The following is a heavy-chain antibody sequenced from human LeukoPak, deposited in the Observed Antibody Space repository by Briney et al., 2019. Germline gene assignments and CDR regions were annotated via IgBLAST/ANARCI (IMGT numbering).Heavy chain of an antibody. CDR2: ISAYNGNT. D-gene: IGHD3-10*01. CDR3: ARVFDYYGSGSYPHGMDV. Sequence: ASVKVSCKASGYTFTSYGISWVRQAPGQGLEWMGWISAYNGNTNHAQKLQGRVTMTTDTSTSTAYMELRSLRSDDTAVYYCARVFDYYGSGSYPHGMDVWGQGTTVTVSS. J-gene: IGHJ6*02. V-gene: IGHV1-18*01. CDR1: GYTFTSYG.